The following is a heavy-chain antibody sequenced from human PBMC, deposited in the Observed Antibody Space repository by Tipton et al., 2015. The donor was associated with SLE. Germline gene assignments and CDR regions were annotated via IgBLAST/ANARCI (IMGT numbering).Heavy chain of an antibody. D-gene: IGHD2-15*01. CDR2: INHSGGT. CDR1: GRSFSDYY. CDR3: ASRGAVAATAY. V-gene: IGHV4-34*01. Sequence: TLSLTCAVYGRSFSDYYWSWIRQPPGKGLEWIGEINHSGGTNYNPSLKSRVTISVDTSKNQFSLKLNSVTAADTAVYYCASRGAVAATAYWGQGTLVTVSS. J-gene: IGHJ4*02.